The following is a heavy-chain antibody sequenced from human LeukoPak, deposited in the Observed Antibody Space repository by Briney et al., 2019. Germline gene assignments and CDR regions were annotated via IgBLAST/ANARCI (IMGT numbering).Heavy chain of an antibody. J-gene: IGHJ4*02. CDR3: AKCSSGSYYSSGDY. D-gene: IGHD2-15*01. Sequence: GGSLRLSCAVSGFVFSAYAMAWVRQAPGKGLEWVSCIGGSGDTTYYADSVKGRFTISRDTSKNTLYLQMNSLTAEDAAVYYCAKCSSGSYYSSGDYWGQGTLVTVSS. CDR1: GFVFSAYA. CDR2: IGGSGDTT. V-gene: IGHV3-23*01.